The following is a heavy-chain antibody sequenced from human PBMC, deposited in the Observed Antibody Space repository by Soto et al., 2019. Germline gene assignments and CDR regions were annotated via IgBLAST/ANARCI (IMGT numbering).Heavy chain of an antibody. Sequence: GSLRLSCAASGFTFSSYAMHWVRQAPGKGLEYVSAISSNGGSTDYANSVKGRFTISRDNSKSTLYLQMGSLRAEDMAVYYCARGGRGYEFDYWGQGTLVTVYS. CDR3: ARGGRGYEFDY. V-gene: IGHV3-64*01. J-gene: IGHJ4*02. D-gene: IGHD5-12*01. CDR2: ISSNGGST. CDR1: GFTFSSYA.